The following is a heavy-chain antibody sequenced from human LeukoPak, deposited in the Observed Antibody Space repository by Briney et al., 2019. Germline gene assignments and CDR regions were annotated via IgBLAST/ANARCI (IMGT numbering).Heavy chain of an antibody. CDR3: ARGEVVTYFDY. J-gene: IGHJ4*02. CDR2: IIPIFGAA. D-gene: IGHD4-23*01. Sequence: ASVKVSCKASGGTFSSYAISWVRQAPGQGLEWMGGIIPIFGAANYAQKFQGRVTITADESTSTAYMELSGLRSEDTAVYYCARGEVVTYFDYWGQGTLVTVSS. CDR1: GGTFSSYA. V-gene: IGHV1-69*13.